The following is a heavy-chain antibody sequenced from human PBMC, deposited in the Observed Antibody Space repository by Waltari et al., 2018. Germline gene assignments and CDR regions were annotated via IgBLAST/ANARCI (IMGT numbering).Heavy chain of an antibody. D-gene: IGHD2-15*01. V-gene: IGHV3-23*01. Sequence: EVQLLESGGGLVQPGGSLRLSCAASGFTFSSYAMSWVRQAPGKGLEWVSAISGSGGSTYYADSVKGRFTISRDNSKNTLYLQMNSLRAEDTAVYYWAKDLCSGGSCYSPYYYYGMDVWGQGTTVTVSS. CDR2: ISGSGGST. CDR1: GFTFSSYA. J-gene: IGHJ6*02. CDR3: AKDLCSGGSCYSPYYYYGMDV.